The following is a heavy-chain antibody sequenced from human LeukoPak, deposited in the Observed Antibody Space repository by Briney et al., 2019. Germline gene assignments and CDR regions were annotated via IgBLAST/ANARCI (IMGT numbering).Heavy chain of an antibody. Sequence: SETLSLTCTVYGGSFSGYYWTWIRQPPGKGLEWIGEINHSGSTNYNPSLKSRVTISVDTSKNQFSLKLSSVTAADTAVYYCARSDGYGLVDIWGQGTMVTVSS. V-gene: IGHV4-34*01. CDR1: GGSFSGYY. CDR2: INHSGST. CDR3: ARSDGYGLVDI. J-gene: IGHJ3*02. D-gene: IGHD3-10*01.